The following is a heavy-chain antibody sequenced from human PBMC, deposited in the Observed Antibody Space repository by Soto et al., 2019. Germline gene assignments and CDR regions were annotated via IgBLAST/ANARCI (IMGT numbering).Heavy chain of an antibody. Sequence: QVQLVQSGPEVTKPGASLRASCKNSGYNFNSYVRNWLRLAPGPGLEWMGWFRPHENYANYAQNFQGRDSMATDASTNTAFMELRSFKSEDTAICYCARRAFQASGGFFWFDPGGPETPAPVPS. CDR1: GYNFNSYV. V-gene: IGHV1-18*01. CDR3: ARRAFQASGGFFWFDP. CDR2: FRPHENYA. D-gene: IGHD6-19*01. J-gene: IGHJ5*02.